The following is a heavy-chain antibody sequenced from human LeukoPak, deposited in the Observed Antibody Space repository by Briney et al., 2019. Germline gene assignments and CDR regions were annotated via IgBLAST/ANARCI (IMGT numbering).Heavy chain of an antibody. Sequence: GGSLRLSCAASGFTFSSYGMHWVRQAPGKGLEWVAFIRYDGSNKYYADSVKGRFTISRDNSKNTLYLQMNSLRAEDTAVYYCAKVVYDSSGRDYWGQGTLVTVSS. J-gene: IGHJ4*02. D-gene: IGHD3-22*01. CDR3: AKVVYDSSGRDY. V-gene: IGHV3-30*02. CDR2: IRYDGSNK. CDR1: GFTFSSYG.